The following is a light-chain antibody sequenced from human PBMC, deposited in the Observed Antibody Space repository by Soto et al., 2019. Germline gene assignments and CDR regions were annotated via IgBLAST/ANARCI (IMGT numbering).Light chain of an antibody. CDR2: GAS. CDR1: QSVSSY. CDR3: QQYNNWPPRT. J-gene: IGKJ1*01. V-gene: IGKV3-15*01. Sequence: EIVMTQSPATLSVSAGERATLSCRASQSVSSYLAWYQQKPGQAPRLLIYGASTRATGIPARFSGSGSGTEFTLTISSLQSEDFAVYYCQQYNNWPPRTFGQGTKVEIK.